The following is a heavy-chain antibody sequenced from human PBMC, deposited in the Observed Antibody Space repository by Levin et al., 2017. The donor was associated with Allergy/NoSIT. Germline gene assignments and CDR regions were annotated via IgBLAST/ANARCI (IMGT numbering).Heavy chain of an antibody. V-gene: IGHV4-34*01. D-gene: IGHD4-17*01. CDR3: ARFVGRRWGYGDYVFSYAFDI. Sequence: GSLRLSCAVYGGSFSGYYWSWIRQPPGKGLEWIGEINHSGSTNYNPSLKSRVTISVDTSKNQFSLKLSSVTAADTAVNYCARFVGRRWGYGDYVFSYAFDIWGQGTMVTVSS. CDR2: INHSGST. CDR1: GGSFSGYY. J-gene: IGHJ3*02.